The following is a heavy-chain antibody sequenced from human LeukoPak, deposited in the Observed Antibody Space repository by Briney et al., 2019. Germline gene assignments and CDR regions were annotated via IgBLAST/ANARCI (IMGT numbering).Heavy chain of an antibody. J-gene: IGHJ4*02. Sequence: GSLRLSCAASGFTFSSYSLNWVRQAPGKGLEWVSYISSSSSTIYYADSVKGRFTISRDNAKNSLYLQMNSLRAEDTAVYYCAGPAAPFDYWGQGTLVTVSS. CDR1: GFTFSSYS. CDR2: ISSSSSTI. D-gene: IGHD2-2*01. V-gene: IGHV3-48*01. CDR3: AGPAAPFDY.